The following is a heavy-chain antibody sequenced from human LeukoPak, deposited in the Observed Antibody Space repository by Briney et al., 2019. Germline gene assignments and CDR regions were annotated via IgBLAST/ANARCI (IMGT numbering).Heavy chain of an antibody. Sequence: ASVKVSCKVSGYTLTELSMHWVRQAPGKGLEWMGGFDPGDNETLSSEKFQGRVIITEDTSTDSSNMELRNLRIDDTAIYYCAALPSHWGQGTLVTVSS. CDR3: AALPSH. CDR2: FDPGDNET. V-gene: IGHV1-24*01. J-gene: IGHJ4*02. CDR1: GYTLTELS. D-gene: IGHD2-2*01.